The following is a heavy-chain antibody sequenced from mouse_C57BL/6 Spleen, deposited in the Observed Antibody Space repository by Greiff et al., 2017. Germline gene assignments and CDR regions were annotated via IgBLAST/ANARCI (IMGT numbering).Heavy chain of an antibody. V-gene: IGHV14-4*01. Sequence: VQLQQSGAELVRPGASVKLSCTASGFNIKDDYMHWVKQRPEQGLEWIGWIDPESGDTEYASKFQGKATITADTSSNTAYLQLSSLTSEDTAVYYCTTAYYSNLFAYWGQGTLVTVSA. CDR3: TTAYYSNLFAY. D-gene: IGHD2-5*01. CDR2: IDPESGDT. J-gene: IGHJ3*01. CDR1: GFNIKDDY.